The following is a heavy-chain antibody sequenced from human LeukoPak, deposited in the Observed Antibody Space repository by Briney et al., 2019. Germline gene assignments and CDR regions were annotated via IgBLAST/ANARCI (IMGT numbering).Heavy chain of an antibody. CDR2: IYYSGST. CDR3: ARPVGNWSRRWFDP. J-gene: IGHJ5*02. D-gene: IGHD1-1*01. V-gene: IGHV4-59*01. CDR1: GGSISSYY. Sequence: SETLSLTCTVSGGSISSYYWSWIRQPPGKGLEWIGYIYYSGSTNYNPSLKSRVTISVDTSKNQFSLKLSSVTAADTAVYYCARPVGNWSRRWFDPWGQGTLVTVSS.